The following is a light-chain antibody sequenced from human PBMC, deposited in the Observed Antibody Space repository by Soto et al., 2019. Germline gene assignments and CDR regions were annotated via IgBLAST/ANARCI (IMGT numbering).Light chain of an antibody. J-gene: IGKJ1*01. CDR2: GAS. Sequence: EIVLTQSPGTLSLSPGERATLSCRASDSVSSSYLAWHQQKPGQAPRLLIYGASSRATGIPDRFSGSGSGTEFTLTIRRLEPEDFAVYYCRQYDTSPWTFGQGTTVEIK. CDR3: RQYDTSPWT. CDR1: DSVSSSY. V-gene: IGKV3-20*01.